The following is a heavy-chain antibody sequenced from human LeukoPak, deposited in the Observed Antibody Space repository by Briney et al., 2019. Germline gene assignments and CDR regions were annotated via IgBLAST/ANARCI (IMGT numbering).Heavy chain of an antibody. J-gene: IGHJ2*01. CDR3: ARSPGVSRFIWYFDL. D-gene: IGHD7-27*01. Sequence: ASVKVSCKASGYTFASHGISWMRQAPGHGLEWRGWIRPYTGNTNYAQKFQGRVTMTTDTSTNTAYMDLRSLRSDDTAVYYCARSPGVSRFIWYFDLWGRGTLVTVSS. CDR2: IRPYTGNT. CDR1: GYTFASHG. V-gene: IGHV1-18*01.